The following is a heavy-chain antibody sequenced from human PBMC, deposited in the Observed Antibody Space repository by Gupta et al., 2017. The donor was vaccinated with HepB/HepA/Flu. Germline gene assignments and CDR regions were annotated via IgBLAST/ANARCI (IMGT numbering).Heavy chain of an antibody. CDR2: ISWNSGSI. CDR1: GFTFDDYA. V-gene: IGHV3-9*01. D-gene: IGHD5-18*01. Sequence: ELQLVESGGGLVQPGRSLRLSCAAFGFTFDDYAMHWVRQAPGKGLEWVSGISWNSGSIGYEDYVKGRITISREKAKKALELQRNSLRAEEKALDYCAKVGREKARVTGGFFDYGGQGTLVTVSS. CDR3: AKVGREKARVTGGFFDY. J-gene: IGHJ4*02.